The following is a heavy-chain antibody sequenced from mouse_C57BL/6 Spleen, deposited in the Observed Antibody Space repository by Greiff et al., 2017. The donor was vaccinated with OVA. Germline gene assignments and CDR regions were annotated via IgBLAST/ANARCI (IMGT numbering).Heavy chain of an antibody. CDR2: ISYDGSN. J-gene: IGHJ2*01. V-gene: IGHV3-6*01. D-gene: IGHD1-1*01. Sequence: EVKLMESGPGLVKPSQSLSLTCSVTGYSLTSGYYWNWLRQFPGNKLEWLGYISYDGSNNYNPSLTNRISITRDTSKNQFFLKLNSVTTEDTATYYCAREGTVDYFDYWGQGTTLTVSS. CDR3: AREGTVDYFDY. CDR1: GYSLTSGYY.